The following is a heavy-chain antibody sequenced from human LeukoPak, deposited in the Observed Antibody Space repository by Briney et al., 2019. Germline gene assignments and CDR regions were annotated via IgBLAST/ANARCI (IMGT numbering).Heavy chain of an antibody. J-gene: IGHJ4*02. CDR2: ISSSSSTI. D-gene: IGHD6-13*01. CDR3: ARDLRQQLDY. V-gene: IGHV3-48*01. CDR1: GFTFSSYW. Sequence: SGGSLRLSCAASGFTFSSYWMSWVRQAPGKGLEWVSYISSSSSTIYYGDSAKGRFTISRDNAKNSLYLQMNSLRAEDTAVYYCARDLRQQLDYWGQGTLVTVSS.